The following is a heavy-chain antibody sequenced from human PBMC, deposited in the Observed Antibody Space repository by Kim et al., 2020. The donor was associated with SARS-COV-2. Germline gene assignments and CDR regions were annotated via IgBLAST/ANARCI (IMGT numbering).Heavy chain of an antibody. V-gene: IGHV3-30*01. J-gene: IGHJ5*02. Sequence: HSVKGRFTISRDNSKNTLYLQMTSLRVEDTAVYCCARDHGYPYGSSSWFAPWGQGTLVTVSS. D-gene: IGHD5-18*01. CDR3: ARDHGYPYGSSSWFAP.